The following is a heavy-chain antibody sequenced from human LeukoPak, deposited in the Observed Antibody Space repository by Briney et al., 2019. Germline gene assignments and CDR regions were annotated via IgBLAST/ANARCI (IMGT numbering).Heavy chain of an antibody. CDR3: ARALSWTTESYYYMDV. Sequence: GASVTVSCKSSVYTFTSYDMNWVRQATGQGLEWLGWMNPNSGNTGYAQNFQDRVTMTMNTSITTAYMELSSLRSEDTAVYYCARALSWTTESYYYMDVWGKGTTVTVSS. D-gene: IGHD3/OR15-3a*01. V-gene: IGHV1-8*01. CDR2: MNPNSGNT. CDR1: VYTFTSYD. J-gene: IGHJ6*03.